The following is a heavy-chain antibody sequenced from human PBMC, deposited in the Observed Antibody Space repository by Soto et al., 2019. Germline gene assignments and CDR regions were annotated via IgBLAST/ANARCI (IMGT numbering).Heavy chain of an antibody. CDR3: AREEFEAGRGHFGC. CDR1: GFTFSTSA. CDR2: ISYGGNNK. Sequence: QVQVVESGGGVVQPGGSLRLSCAASGFTFSTSAMHWVRQAPGKGLEWMAMISYGGNNKYYADSVKGRFTISRDISESTLYLQMNSLRTEDTAVYYCAREEFEAGRGHFGCWGQGILVSVSS. D-gene: IGHD6-13*01. J-gene: IGHJ4*02. V-gene: IGHV3-30-3*01.